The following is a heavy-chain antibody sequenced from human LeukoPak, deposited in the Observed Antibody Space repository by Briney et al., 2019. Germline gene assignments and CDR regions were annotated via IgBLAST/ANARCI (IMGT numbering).Heavy chain of an antibody. CDR1: GYTLTELS. D-gene: IGHD2-2*01. CDR2: FDPEDGET. J-gene: IGHJ6*03. CDR3: ATGPVVPAASSYYYYYYMDV. V-gene: IGHV1-24*01. Sequence: GASMKVSCKVSGYTLTELSMHWVRQAPGKGLEWMGGFDPEDGETIYAQKFQGRVTMTEDTSTDTAYMELSSLRSEDTAVYYCATGPVVPAASSYYYYYYMDVWGKGTTVTVSS.